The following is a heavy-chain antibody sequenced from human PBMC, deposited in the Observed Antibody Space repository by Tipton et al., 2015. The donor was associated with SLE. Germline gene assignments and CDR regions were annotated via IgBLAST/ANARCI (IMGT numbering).Heavy chain of an antibody. Sequence: TLSLTCTVSGVSISSSRYYWGWVRQPPGKGLEWIVNIYESGHTFLNPSLKSRLTISVDTSKSHFSLKLTSVTAADTAIYYCARGSRWFDDFWSGYPLGNWFDPWGQGTLVTVSS. CDR3: ARGSRWFDDFWSGYPLGNWFDP. V-gene: IGHV4-39*07. CDR1: GVSISSSRYY. D-gene: IGHD3-3*01. CDR2: IYESGHT. J-gene: IGHJ5*02.